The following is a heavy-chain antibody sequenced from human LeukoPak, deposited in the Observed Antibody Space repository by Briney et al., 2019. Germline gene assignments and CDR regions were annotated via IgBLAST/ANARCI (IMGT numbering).Heavy chain of an antibody. Sequence: PGGSLRLSCAASGFTFSSYAMSWVRQAPGKGLEWVSAISGSGGSTYYADSVKGRFTISRDNSKNTLYLQMNSLRAEDTAVYYCAKGDFFYDILTGYRFMDVWGKGTTVTVSS. CDR3: AKGDFFYDILTGYRFMDV. V-gene: IGHV3-23*01. D-gene: IGHD3-9*01. CDR2: ISGSGGST. J-gene: IGHJ6*03. CDR1: GFTFSSYA.